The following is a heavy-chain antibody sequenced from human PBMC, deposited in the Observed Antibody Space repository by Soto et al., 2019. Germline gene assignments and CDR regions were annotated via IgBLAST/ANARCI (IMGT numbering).Heavy chain of an antibody. CDR3: ANGITMVRGVDY. CDR1: GFTFSSYA. D-gene: IGHD3-10*01. Sequence: EVQLLESGGGLVQPGGSLRLSCAASGFTFSSYAMSWVRQAPGKGLEWVSAISGSGGSTYYADSVKGRFTISRDNSKNTLYLQMNSLRAEDTAVYYCANGITMVRGVDYWGQGTLVTVSS. J-gene: IGHJ4*02. V-gene: IGHV3-23*01. CDR2: ISGSGGST.